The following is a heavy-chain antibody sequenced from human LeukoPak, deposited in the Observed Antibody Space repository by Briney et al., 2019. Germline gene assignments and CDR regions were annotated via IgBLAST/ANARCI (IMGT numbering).Heavy chain of an antibody. V-gene: IGHV4-34*01. J-gene: IGHJ6*03. Sequence: SETLSLTCAVYGGSFSGYYWSWIRQPPGKGLEWIGEINHSGSTNYNPSLKSRVTISVDTSKNQFSLKLSSVTAADTAVYYCARGLVRTSSYYYYYYMDVWAKGPRSPSP. D-gene: IGHD3-9*01. CDR1: GGSFSGYY. CDR3: ARGLVRTSSYYYYYYMDV. CDR2: INHSGST.